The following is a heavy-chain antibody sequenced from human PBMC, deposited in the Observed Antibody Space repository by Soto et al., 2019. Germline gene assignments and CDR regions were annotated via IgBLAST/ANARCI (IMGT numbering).Heavy chain of an antibody. CDR3: AKQRAGYGSGSDTFYFDF. D-gene: IGHD3-10*01. CDR1: GFTFSTYA. Sequence: GGSLRLSCSTSGFTFSTYAMNWVRQAPGKGLERVSALSGSGGTTYYAGSVRGRFTISRDNSKNTLFLQMSSLRAEDTALYYCAKQRAGYGSGSDTFYFDFWGQGTLVTVSS. J-gene: IGHJ4*02. CDR2: LSGSGGTT. V-gene: IGHV3-23*01.